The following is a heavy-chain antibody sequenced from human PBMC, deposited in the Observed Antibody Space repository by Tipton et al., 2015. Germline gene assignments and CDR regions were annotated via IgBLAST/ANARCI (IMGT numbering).Heavy chain of an antibody. Sequence: TLSLTCAVSGYSITSHYYWAYIRQPPGQGLEWIGSLYFSGSTYYNPSLKSRVTISIDRFKNQFSLKLSSVTAADTAVYYCASPSLPHDRGDYYFQSWGQGSLVTVSS. J-gene: IGHJ4*02. D-gene: IGHD2-21*02. CDR2: LYFSGST. V-gene: IGHV4-38-2*01. CDR1: GYSITSHYY. CDR3: ASPSLPHDRGDYYFQS.